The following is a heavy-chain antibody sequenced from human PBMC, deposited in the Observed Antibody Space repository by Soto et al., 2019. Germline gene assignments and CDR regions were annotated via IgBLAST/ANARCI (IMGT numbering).Heavy chain of an antibody. CDR2: MNPNSGNT. Sequence: ASVKVSCKASGYTFTSYDINWVRQATGQGLERMGWMNPNSGNTGYAQKFQGRVTMTRNTSISTAYMELRSLRAEDTAVYYCAGDGRMYYYGSGSYSTHYYYYMDVWGKGTTVTVSS. CDR1: GYTFTSYD. D-gene: IGHD3-10*01. CDR3: AGDGRMYYYGSGSYSTHYYYYMDV. J-gene: IGHJ6*03. V-gene: IGHV1-8*01.